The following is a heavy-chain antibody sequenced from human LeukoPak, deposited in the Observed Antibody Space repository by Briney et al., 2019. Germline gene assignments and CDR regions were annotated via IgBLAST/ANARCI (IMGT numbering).Heavy chain of an antibody. CDR1: GGSISSYY. CDR2: IYNSGST. CDR3: ARASGQFVDV. D-gene: IGHD3-10*01. J-gene: IGHJ6*04. Sequence: SETLSLTCTVSGGSISSYYWSWVRQPAGKGLEGIGRIYNSGSTNYNPSLTRRGTISVDTSKNQFSLKLSSVTAADTAVYYCARASGQFVDVWGKGTTVTVSS. V-gene: IGHV4-4*07.